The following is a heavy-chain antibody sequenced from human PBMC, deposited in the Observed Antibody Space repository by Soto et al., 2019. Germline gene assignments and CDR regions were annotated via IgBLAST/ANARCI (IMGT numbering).Heavy chain of an antibody. CDR3: ARGLEWPNYMDV. D-gene: IGHD3-3*01. Sequence: PGGSLRLSCAASGFTFSSYSMNWVRQAPGKGLEWVSSISSSSSSYINYADSLQGRFTISRDNARNSLYLQMNSLRAEDTAVYYCARGLEWPNYMDVWGKGTTVTVSS. J-gene: IGHJ6*03. CDR2: ISSSSSSYI. CDR1: GFTFSSYS. V-gene: IGHV3-21*01.